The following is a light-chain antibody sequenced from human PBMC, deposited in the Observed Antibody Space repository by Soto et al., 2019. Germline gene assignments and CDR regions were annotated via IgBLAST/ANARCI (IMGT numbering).Light chain of an antibody. J-gene: IGKJ2*01. CDR1: QSVSSSY. CDR3: RHYGSSPPGYT. Sequence: EIVLTQSPGTLSLSPGERATLSCRASQSVSSSYLAWYQQKPGQAPRLLIYGASSRATDIPDRFSGSGSGTDFTLTISRLEPEDFAVYYCRHYGSSPPGYTFGQGTKLEIK. CDR2: GAS. V-gene: IGKV3-20*01.